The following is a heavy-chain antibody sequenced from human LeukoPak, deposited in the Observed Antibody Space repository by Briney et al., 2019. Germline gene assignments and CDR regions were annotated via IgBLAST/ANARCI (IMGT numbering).Heavy chain of an antibody. D-gene: IGHD3-16*01. J-gene: IGHJ3*02. V-gene: IGHV2-5*02. CDR2: IHGDDDK. CDR1: GFSLNTSEVR. Sequence: SGPTLVNPTQTLTVTCTFSGFSLNTSEVRVGWIRQPPGKALEWLALIHGDDDKRYRPSLKSRLTITKDTSKNQVVLTLTNMNPVDTATYYCARILMRSDAFDIWGQGTMVTVSS. CDR3: ARILMRSDAFDI.